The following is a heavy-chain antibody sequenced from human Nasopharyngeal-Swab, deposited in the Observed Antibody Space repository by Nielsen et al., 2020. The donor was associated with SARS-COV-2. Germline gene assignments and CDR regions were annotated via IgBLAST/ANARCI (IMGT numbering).Heavy chain of an antibody. CDR2: IDTTGDT. V-gene: IGHV3-13*01. Sequence: GGSLRLSCAASGFTFNSFEMHWVRQVSGKGLEWVSAIDTTGDTYYPDSVKGRFTISRENAKNSLFLQINSLRVEDTAMYYCARGDGIYCGGGNCYAVDPFEIWGQGTMVTVSS. D-gene: IGHD2-15*01. CDR1: GFTFNSFE. J-gene: IGHJ3*02. CDR3: ARGDGIYCGGGNCYAVDPFEI.